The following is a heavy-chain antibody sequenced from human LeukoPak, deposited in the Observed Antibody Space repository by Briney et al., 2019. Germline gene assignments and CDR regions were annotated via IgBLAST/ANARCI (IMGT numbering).Heavy chain of an antibody. CDR2: IYTSGVT. J-gene: IGHJ4*02. CDR1: GGSMSSSY. D-gene: IGHD3-22*01. V-gene: IGHV4-4*07. CDR3: AREWTSGDGSGYPYYFDY. Sequence: SETLSLTCTVSGGSMSSSYWDWIRQPAGKGLQWIGRIYTSGVTNYNPSLKSRVTMSVDTSKNQFSLKLSSVPAADTAVYYCAREWTSGDGSGYPYYFDYWGPGTLVTVS.